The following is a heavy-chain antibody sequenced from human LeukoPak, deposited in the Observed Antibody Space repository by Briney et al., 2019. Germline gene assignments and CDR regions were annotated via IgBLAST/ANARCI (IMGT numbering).Heavy chain of an antibody. V-gene: IGHV3-21*01. J-gene: IGHJ3*02. CDR2: ISSSSSYI. Sequence: GGSLRLSCAASGFTFSSYSMNWVRQAPGKGLEWVSSISSSSSYIYYADSVKGRFTISRDNAKNSLYLQMNSLRAEDTAVYYCAREGRFGELATTDAFDIWGQGTMVTVSS. CDR3: AREGRFGELATTDAFDI. CDR1: GFTFSSYS. D-gene: IGHD3-10*01.